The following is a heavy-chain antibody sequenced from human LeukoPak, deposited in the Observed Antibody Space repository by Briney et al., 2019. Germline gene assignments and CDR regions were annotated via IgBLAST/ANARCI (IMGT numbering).Heavy chain of an antibody. CDR1: GFTFSSYW. J-gene: IGHJ3*02. CDR3: ARLYGSGSYYSGAFDI. CDR2: INSDGSST. D-gene: IGHD3-10*01. V-gene: IGHV3-74*01. Sequence: GGSLRLSCAASGFTFSSYWMHWVRQAPGKGLVWVSRINSDGSSTSYADSVKGRFTISRDNAKNTLYLQMNNLRAEDTAVYYCARLYGSGSYYSGAFDIWGQGTMVTVSS.